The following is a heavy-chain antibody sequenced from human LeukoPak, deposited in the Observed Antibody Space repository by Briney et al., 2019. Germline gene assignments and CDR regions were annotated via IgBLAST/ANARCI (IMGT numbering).Heavy chain of an antibody. CDR3: ARLGLYISSWYRYYYFDY. Sequence: SETLSLTCGVHGGSFNDYSWTWIRQSPGKGLEWIGDINHSGSTTYNPSLKSRFTMSVDASKNQFSLRLSSVTAADTAVYYCARLGLYISSWYRYYYFDYWGQGTLVTVSS. D-gene: IGHD6-13*01. CDR1: GGSFNDYS. V-gene: IGHV4-34*01. CDR2: INHSGST. J-gene: IGHJ4*02.